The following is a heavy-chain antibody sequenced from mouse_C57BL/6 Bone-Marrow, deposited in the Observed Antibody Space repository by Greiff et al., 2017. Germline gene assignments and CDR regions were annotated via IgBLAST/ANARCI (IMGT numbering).Heavy chain of an antibody. CDR1: GYTFTSYW. J-gene: IGHJ2*01. CDR3: ARWGLRRRKAAGYFDY. CDR2: INPSSGYT. V-gene: IGHV1-7*01. D-gene: IGHD2-2*01. Sequence: QVQLQQSGAELAKPGASVKLSCKASGYTFTSYWMHWVKQRPGQGLEWIGYINPSSGYTKYNQKFKDKATLTADKSSSTAYMQLSSLTYADSAVYYCARWGLRRRKAAGYFDYWGQGTTLTVSS.